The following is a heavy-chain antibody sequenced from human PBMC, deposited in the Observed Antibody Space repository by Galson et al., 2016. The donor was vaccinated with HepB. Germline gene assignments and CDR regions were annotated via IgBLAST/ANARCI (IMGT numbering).Heavy chain of an antibody. CDR3: AKTHSYYYGSGSSYYFDY. CDR1: GFTFSSYA. Sequence: SLRLSCAASGFTFSSYAMGWVRQAPGKGLEWVSGISGSGGHTYYADSVKGRFTMSRDNSKNTLYLHMGSLRAEDTAVYHCAKTHSYYYGSGSSYYFDYWGQGTLVTVSS. D-gene: IGHD3-10*01. CDR2: ISGSGGHT. V-gene: IGHV3-23*01. J-gene: IGHJ4*02.